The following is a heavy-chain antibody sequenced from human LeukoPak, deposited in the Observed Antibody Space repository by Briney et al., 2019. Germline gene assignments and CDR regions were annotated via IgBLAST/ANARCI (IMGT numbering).Heavy chain of an antibody. V-gene: IGHV3-30*02. Sequence: PGGSLRLSCAASGFTFSSYGMHWVRQAPGKGLEWVAFIRYDGSNKYYADSVKGRFTISRDNSKNTLYLQMNSLRAEDTAVYYCAKARRRDGYNWPFDYWGQGTLVTVSS. CDR1: GFTFSSYG. CDR3: AKARRRDGYNWPFDY. D-gene: IGHD5-24*01. J-gene: IGHJ4*02. CDR2: IRYDGSNK.